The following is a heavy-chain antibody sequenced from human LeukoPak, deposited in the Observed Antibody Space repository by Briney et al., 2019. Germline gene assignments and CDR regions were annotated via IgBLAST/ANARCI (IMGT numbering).Heavy chain of an antibody. Sequence: GGSLRLSCAASGFTFSSDWMHWVRHAPGKGLVWVSRINSDGSSTSYADSVKGRFTISRDNANNTLYLQMNSLRAEDTAVYYCARARGRIVFDYWGQGTLGLVSS. CDR3: ARARGRIVFDY. CDR1: GFTFSSDW. D-gene: IGHD1-26*01. V-gene: IGHV3-74*01. J-gene: IGHJ4*02. CDR2: INSDGSST.